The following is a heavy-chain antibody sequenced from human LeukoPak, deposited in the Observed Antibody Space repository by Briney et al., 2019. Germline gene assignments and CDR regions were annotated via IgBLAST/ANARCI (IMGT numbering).Heavy chain of an antibody. CDR3: SRVRASFDY. J-gene: IGHJ4*02. CDR2: IRNDGGET. CDR1: GFTFSDHW. V-gene: IGHV3-74*01. D-gene: IGHD3-10*01. Sequence: GGSLRLPCVGSGFTFSDHWMHWVRQAPGKGLVWVSRIRNDGGETNYADSVKGRFTISRDNAKNTLFLQMNSLRAEDTAVYYCSRVRASFDYWGQGTLVTVAS.